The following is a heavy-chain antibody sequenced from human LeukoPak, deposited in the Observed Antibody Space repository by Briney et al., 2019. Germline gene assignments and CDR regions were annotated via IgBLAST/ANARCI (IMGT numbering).Heavy chain of an antibody. CDR3: AGTLDVVVPAAIRFDP. CDR1: GGTFSSYA. Sequence: ASVKVSCKASGGTFSSYAISWVRLAPEQGLEWMGGIIPIFGTANYAQKFQGRVTITADESTSTAYMELSSLRSEDTAVYYCAGTLDVVVPAAIRFDPWGQGTLVTVSS. J-gene: IGHJ5*02. CDR2: IIPIFGTA. D-gene: IGHD2-2*02. V-gene: IGHV1-69*13.